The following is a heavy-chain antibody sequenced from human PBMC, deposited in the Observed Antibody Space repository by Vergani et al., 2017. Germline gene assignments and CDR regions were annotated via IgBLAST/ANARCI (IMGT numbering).Heavy chain of an antibody. V-gene: IGHV4-34*01. CDR3: ARSPQVATNYGMDV. CDR1: GGSFSGYY. J-gene: IGHJ6*02. D-gene: IGHD5-12*01. CDR2: INHSGST. Sequence: QVQLQQWGAGLLKPSETLSLTCAVYGGSFSGYYWSWIRQPPGKGLEWIGEINHSGSTNYNPSLKRRVTISVDTSKNQFSLKLSSVTAADTAVYYCARSPQVATNYGMDVWGQGTTVTVSS.